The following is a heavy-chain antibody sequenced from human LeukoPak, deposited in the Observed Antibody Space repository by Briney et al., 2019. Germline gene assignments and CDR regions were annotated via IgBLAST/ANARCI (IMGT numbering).Heavy chain of an antibody. CDR3: AGGGSYYYYYMDV. J-gene: IGHJ6*03. CDR1: GFTFSSYA. Sequence: GSLRLSCAASGFTFSSYAMSWVRQAPGKGLEWVSAISGSGGSTYYADSVKGRFTISRDNSKNTLYLQMNSLRAEDTAVYYCAGGGSYYYYYMDVWGKGTTVTISS. D-gene: IGHD1-26*01. CDR2: ISGSGGST. V-gene: IGHV3-23*01.